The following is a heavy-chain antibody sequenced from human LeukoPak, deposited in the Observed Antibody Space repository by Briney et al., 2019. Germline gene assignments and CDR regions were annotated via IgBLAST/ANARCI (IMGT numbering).Heavy chain of an antibody. J-gene: IGHJ6*02. CDR2: INTNTGNP. CDR3: ARVPSITIFGVVMDYYYGMGV. D-gene: IGHD3-3*01. CDR1: GYTFTSYA. Sequence: ASVKVSCKASGYTFTSYAMNWVRQAPGQGLEWMGWINTNTGNPTYAQGFTGRFVFSLGTSVSTAYLQISSLKAEDTAVYYCARVPSITIFGVVMDYYYGMGVWGQGTTVTVSS. V-gene: IGHV7-4-1*02.